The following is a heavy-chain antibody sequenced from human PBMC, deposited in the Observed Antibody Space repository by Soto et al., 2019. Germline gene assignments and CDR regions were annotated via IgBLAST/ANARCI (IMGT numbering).Heavy chain of an antibody. V-gene: IGHV3-30-3*01. CDR1: DFAFRSYA. D-gene: IGHD5-18*01. J-gene: IGHJ4*02. CDR3: ARGFGRSTDTFPDQ. CDR2: ISYDGGRE. Sequence: QVQLVESGGGVVQPGKSLRLSCAASDFAFRSYAMTWVRQTPGKGLEWVAVISYDGGREFYADYVRGRFTISRDNSNNHLYLHLKSRRPDDTAMYFCARGFGRSTDTFPDQWGQGTLVFVSS.